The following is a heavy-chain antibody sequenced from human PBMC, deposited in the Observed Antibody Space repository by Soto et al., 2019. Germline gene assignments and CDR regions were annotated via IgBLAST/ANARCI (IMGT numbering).Heavy chain of an antibody. J-gene: IGHJ6*02. V-gene: IGHV4-31*03. CDR3: ARLPYGGRSGFQGMDV. Sequence: QVQLQESGPGLVKPSETLSLTCTVSGGSISNGDYYWNWIRQHPGTGLEWIGYIYYSGSTYYNPSLKSRLSISVDTSKNQFSLRLSSVTAADTAVYYCARLPYGGRSGFQGMDVWGQGTTVTVS. CDR2: IYYSGST. D-gene: IGHD2-15*01. CDR1: GGSISNGDYY.